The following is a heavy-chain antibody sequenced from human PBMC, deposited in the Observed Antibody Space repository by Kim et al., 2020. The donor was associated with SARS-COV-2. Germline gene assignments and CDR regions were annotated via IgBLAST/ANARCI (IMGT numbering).Heavy chain of an antibody. Sequence: ASVKVSCRVSGYTLTALSMHLVRQAPGTGLEWMGGFDPEDGEPFSVQQFQDRVNLTEDTSTDTASMELSSLGSDGTAVNYCATGPGYFSGGSCYGLRWFAPWDQGTLIPVSS. CDR1: GYTLTALS. D-gene: IGHD2-15*01. CDR3: ATGPGYFSGGSCYGLRWFAP. V-gene: IGHV1-24*01. CDR2: FDPEDGEP. J-gene: IGHJ5*02.